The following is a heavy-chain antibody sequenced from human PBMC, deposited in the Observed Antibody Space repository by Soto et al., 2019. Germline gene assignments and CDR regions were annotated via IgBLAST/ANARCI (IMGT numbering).Heavy chain of an antibody. D-gene: IGHD2-2*02. CDR2: IYPGDSDT. CDR1: GYSFTSYW. V-gene: IGHV5-51*01. J-gene: IGHJ6*02. CDR3: ARLSGCSSTSCYTHMDV. Sequence: GESLKISCKGSGYSFTSYWIGWVRQMPGKGLEWMGIIYPGDSDTRYSPSFQGQVTISADKSISTAYLQRSSLKASDTAMYYCARLSGCSSTSCYTHMDVWGQGTTVTV.